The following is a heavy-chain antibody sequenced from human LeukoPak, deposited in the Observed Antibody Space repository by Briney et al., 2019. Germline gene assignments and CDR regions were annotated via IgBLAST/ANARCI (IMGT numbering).Heavy chain of an antibody. D-gene: IGHD2/OR15-2a*01. CDR2: INAHNGKT. V-gene: IGHV1-18*01. CDR3: ASAGTTLLLDY. Sequence: ASVKVSFKSSGYTFPNYGFIWLRPAPGRGLQWMGWINAHNGKTNYAHNLQGRVTMTTDTSTNTVYLELRSLTSDETAVYYSASAGTTLLLDYWGQGTLVTVSS. J-gene: IGHJ4*02. CDR1: GYTFPNYG.